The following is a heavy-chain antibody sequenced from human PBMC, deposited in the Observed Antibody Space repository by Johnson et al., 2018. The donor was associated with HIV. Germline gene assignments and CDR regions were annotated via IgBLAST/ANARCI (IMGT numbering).Heavy chain of an antibody. CDR2: ISSSGSTI. CDR1: GFTFDDYG. Sequence: VQLVESGGGVVRPGGSLRLSCTASGFTFDDYGMSWVRQAPGKGLEWVSYISSSGSTIYYADSVKGRFTISRDNAKNSLYLQMNSLRAEDTAVYYCARDVLGDGTYPPDAFDIWGQGTMVTVSS. CDR3: ARDVLGDGTYPPDAFDI. V-gene: IGHV3-48*04. J-gene: IGHJ3*02. D-gene: IGHD2-8*02.